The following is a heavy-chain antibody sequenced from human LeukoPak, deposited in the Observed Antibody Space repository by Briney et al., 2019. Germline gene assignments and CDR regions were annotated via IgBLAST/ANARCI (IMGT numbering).Heavy chain of an antibody. D-gene: IGHD1-26*01. CDR1: GYTFTSHY. CDR2: INPSGGST. V-gene: IGHV1-46*01. J-gene: IGHJ5*02. Sequence: GASVKVSCKSSGYTFTSHYMHWVRQAPGQGLEWMGIINPSGGSTSYAQKFQGRVTMTRDMSTSTDYMEPSSLRSEDTAVYYCARDQSGEWELVSGWWFDPWGQGTLVTVSS. CDR3: ARDQSGEWELVSGWWFDP.